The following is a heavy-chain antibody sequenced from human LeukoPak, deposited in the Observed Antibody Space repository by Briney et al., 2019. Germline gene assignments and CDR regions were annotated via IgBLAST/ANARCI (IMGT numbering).Heavy chain of an antibody. V-gene: IGHV3-30*18. CDR2: ISYDGSNK. D-gene: IGHD3-9*01. CDR1: GFTFSSYG. CDR3: AKDSNWLSPEDAFDI. Sequence: GGSLRLSCAASGFTFSSYGMHWVRQAPGKGLEWVAVISYDGSNKYYADSVKGRFTISRDYSKNTLYLQMNSLRAEDTAVYYCAKDSNWLSPEDAFDIWGQGTMVTVSS. J-gene: IGHJ3*02.